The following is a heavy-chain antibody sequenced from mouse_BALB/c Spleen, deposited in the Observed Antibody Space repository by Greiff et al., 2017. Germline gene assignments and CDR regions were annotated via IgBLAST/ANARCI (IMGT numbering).Heavy chain of an antibody. D-gene: IGHD1-1*01. CDR1: GYTFTSYW. CDR3: ATYGSSYSYAMDY. Sequence: QVQLQQSGAELAKPGASVKMSCKASGYTFTSYWMHWVKQRPGQGLEWIGYINPSTGYTEYNQKFKDKATLTADKSSSTAYMQLSSLTSEDSAVYYCATYGSSYSYAMDYWGQGTSVTVSS. J-gene: IGHJ4*01. V-gene: IGHV1-7*01. CDR2: INPSTGYT.